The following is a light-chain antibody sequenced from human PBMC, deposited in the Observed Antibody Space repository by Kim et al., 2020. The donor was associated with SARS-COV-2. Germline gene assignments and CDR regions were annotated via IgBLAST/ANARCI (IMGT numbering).Light chain of an antibody. CDR1: QDIRND. CDR3: LQHNTYPIT. V-gene: IGKV1-17*01. Sequence: ASVGDRVNITCRASQDIRNDLGWYQQNPGRAPKRLIYGASSLQSGVPSRFSGSESGTEFTLTVSSLQPEDFATYFCLQHNTYPITFGQGTRLEIK. CDR2: GAS. J-gene: IGKJ5*01.